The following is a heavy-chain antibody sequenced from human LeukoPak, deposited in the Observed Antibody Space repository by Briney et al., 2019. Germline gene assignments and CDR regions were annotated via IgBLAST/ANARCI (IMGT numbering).Heavy chain of an antibody. Sequence: GGSLRLSCTASGFTFGDYAMSWFRQAPGKGLEWVGFIRSKAYGGTTEYAASVKGRFTISRDDSKSIAYLQMNSLKTEDTAVYYCTRTKIVGATETFDYWGQGTLVTVSS. D-gene: IGHD1-26*01. V-gene: IGHV3-49*03. J-gene: IGHJ4*02. CDR2: IRSKAYGGTT. CDR1: GFTFGDYA. CDR3: TRTKIVGATETFDY.